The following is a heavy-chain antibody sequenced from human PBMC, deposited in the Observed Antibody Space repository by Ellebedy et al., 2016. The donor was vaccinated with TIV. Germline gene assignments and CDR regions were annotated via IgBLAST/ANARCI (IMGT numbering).Heavy chain of an antibody. V-gene: IGHV4-59*01. J-gene: IGHJ3*02. CDR1: GGSISSYY. D-gene: IGHD6-13*01. Sequence: MPSETLSLTCTVSGGSISSYYWSWIRQPPAKGLEWIGYISYSGSTNYNPSLKSRVTVSVDTSKNQFSLRLSSVTAADTAVYYCARVVWQQPVSYAFDIWGQGTMVTVSS. CDR3: ARVVWQQPVSYAFDI. CDR2: ISYSGST.